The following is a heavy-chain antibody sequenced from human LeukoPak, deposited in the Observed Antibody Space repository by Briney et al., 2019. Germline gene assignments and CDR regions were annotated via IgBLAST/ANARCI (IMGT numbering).Heavy chain of an antibody. CDR1: GYSFTTDY. D-gene: IGHD2-2*01. CDR3: ARQAYASSLDAFDI. CDR2: IYPDDSDT. Sequence: SGASLQISCKGSGYSFTTDYIGWVRQLPGKGLEWMGIIYPDDSDTTYSPSFQGQVTISVDKSITTAFLQWSSLKASDTAMYYCARQAYASSLDAFDIWGQGTMVTVSS. V-gene: IGHV5-51*01. J-gene: IGHJ3*02.